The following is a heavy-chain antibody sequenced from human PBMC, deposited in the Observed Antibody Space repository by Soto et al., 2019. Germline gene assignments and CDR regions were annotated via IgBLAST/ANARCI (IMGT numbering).Heavy chain of an antibody. V-gene: IGHV3-23*01. CDR1: GFTFSSYA. Sequence: GGSLRLSCAASGFTFSSYAMSWVRQAPGKGLEWVSAIGGSGGSTYYAASVKGRFTISRDNSKNTVHLQMNSLGVDDTALYLCAREGFSSGKAGGFDIWGQGTMVT. CDR3: AREGFSSGKAGGFDI. CDR2: IGGSGGST. J-gene: IGHJ3*02. D-gene: IGHD6-19*01.